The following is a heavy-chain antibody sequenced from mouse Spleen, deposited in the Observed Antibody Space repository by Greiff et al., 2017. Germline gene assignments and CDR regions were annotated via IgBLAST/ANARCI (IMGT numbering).Heavy chain of an antibody. CDR1: GFTFSDYY. CDR3: AREDRDFDV. J-gene: IGHJ1*01. CDR2: INYDGSST. V-gene: IGHV5-16*01. Sequence: EVQVVESEGGLVQPGSSMKLSCTASGFTFSDYYMAWVRQVPEKGLEWVANINYDGSSTYYLDSLKSRFIISRDNAKNILYLQMSSLKSEDTATYYCAREDRDFDVWGAGTTVTVSS.